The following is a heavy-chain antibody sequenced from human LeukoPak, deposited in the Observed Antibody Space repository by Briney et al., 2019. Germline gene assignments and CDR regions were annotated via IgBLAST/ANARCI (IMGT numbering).Heavy chain of an antibody. J-gene: IGHJ4*02. V-gene: IGHV3-74*01. CDR3: ANRPGNHDILTQYYFDF. CDR2: INSDGSST. CDR1: GFTFSSYW. D-gene: IGHD3-9*01. Sequence: GGSLRLSCAASGFTFSSYWMHWVRQAPGKGLVWVSRINSDGSSTNYADSVKGRFTISRDNSKNTLYLQMNSLRAEDTAVYYCANRPGNHDILTQYYFDFWGQGTLVTVSS.